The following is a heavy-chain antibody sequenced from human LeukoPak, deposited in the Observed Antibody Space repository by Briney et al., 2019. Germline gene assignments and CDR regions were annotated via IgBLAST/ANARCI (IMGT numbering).Heavy chain of an antibody. CDR1: EFTFSSYW. J-gene: IGHJ4*02. D-gene: IGHD4/OR15-4a*01. V-gene: IGHV3-7*01. Sequence: PGGSLRLSCAASEFTFSSYWMSWVRQAPGKGLEWVASIKQDGSEKYYVDSVKGRVTISRDNAKNSLYLQMNSLRAEDTAVYYCARVFGAGYSDCWGQGTLVTVSS. CDR3: ARVFGAGYSDC. CDR2: IKQDGSEK.